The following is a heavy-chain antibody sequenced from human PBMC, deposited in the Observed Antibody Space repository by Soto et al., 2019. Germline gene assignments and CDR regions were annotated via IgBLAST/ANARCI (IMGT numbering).Heavy chain of an antibody. V-gene: IGHV3-30*04. CDR1: GFTFRSYA. CDR3: ARSGGGAVAASFDF. Sequence: GGSLRLSCAASGFTFRSYAIHWVRQAPGKGLEWVAVISRDGTNKYYVDSVKGRFTISRDNSKDTVYLQMNSLRNEDSAMFYLARSGGGAVAASFDFWGQGTLVT. D-gene: IGHD2-21*01. CDR2: ISRDGTNK. J-gene: IGHJ4*02.